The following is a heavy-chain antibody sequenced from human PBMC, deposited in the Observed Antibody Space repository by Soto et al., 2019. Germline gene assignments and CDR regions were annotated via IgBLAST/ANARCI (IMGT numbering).Heavy chain of an antibody. J-gene: IGHJ4*02. CDR1: RGPVSSND. D-gene: IGHD3-3*01. CDR3: ARGGDLGIFLYFDY. CDR2: IYYSGST. V-gene: IGHV4-59*02. Sequence: XETLALTITVCRGPVSSNDWSWIRQPPGKGLEWIGYIYYSGSTNYNPSLKSRVSISVDTSKNQFSLNLTSVTAADTAVYYCARGGDLGIFLYFDYWGQGTLVTVSS.